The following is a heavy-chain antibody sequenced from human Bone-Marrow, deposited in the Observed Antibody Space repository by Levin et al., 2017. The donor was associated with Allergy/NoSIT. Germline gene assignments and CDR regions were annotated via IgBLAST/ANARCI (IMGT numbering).Heavy chain of an antibody. CDR3: AREDYGDYFFDS. CDR1: GYIFTTHV. D-gene: IGHD4-17*01. CDR2: IRAYNGNT. J-gene: IGHJ4*02. V-gene: IGHV1-18*01. Sequence: ASVKVSCKASGYIFTTHVISWVRQAPGQGLEWMGWIRAYNGNTNYAQKFQGRVTMTRDTSTSTAYMELRSLRSDDTAVYYCAREDYGDYFFDSWGQGTLVTVSS.